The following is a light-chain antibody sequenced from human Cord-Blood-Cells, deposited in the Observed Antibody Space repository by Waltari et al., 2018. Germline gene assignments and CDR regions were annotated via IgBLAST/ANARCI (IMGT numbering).Light chain of an antibody. Sequence: QSVLPPPPSVSEAPRKRVTISCSGSSSNFGNNDVNWYPQLPGKAPNLITYYDDLLPSGVSDRFSGSKSVTSASLAIIGLQSEDEADYYCAAWDDSLNGYVFGTGTKVTVL. CDR1: SSNFGNND. J-gene: IGLJ1*01. CDR3: AAWDDSLNGYV. CDR2: YDD. V-gene: IGLV1-36*01.